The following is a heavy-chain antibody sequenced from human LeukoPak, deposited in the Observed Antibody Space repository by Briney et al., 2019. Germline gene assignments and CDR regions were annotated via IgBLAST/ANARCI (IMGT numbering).Heavy chain of an antibody. J-gene: IGHJ4*02. V-gene: IGHV3-74*01. CDR3: ARANSGSYYSDY. Sequence: PGGSLRLSCAASGFTFSSYWMHWVRQAPGKGLVWVSRINSDGSSTSYADSVKGRFTISRDNAKNMLYLQMNSLRAEDTAVYYCARANSGSYYSDYWGQGTLVTVSS. CDR2: INSDGSST. CDR1: GFTFSSYW. D-gene: IGHD1-26*01.